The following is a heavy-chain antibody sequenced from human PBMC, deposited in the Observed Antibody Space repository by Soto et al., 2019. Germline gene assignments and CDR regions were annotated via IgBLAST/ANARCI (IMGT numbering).Heavy chain of an antibody. D-gene: IGHD1-1*01. V-gene: IGHV4-39*01. Sequence: PSETLSLTCTVSGGSISSSSYYWGWIRQPPGKGLEWIGSVYYSGSTYYNPSLKSRVTISVDTSKNQFSLKLSSVTAADTAVYYCASERTVYYYYGMDVWGQGTTVTVSS. CDR2: VYYSGST. CDR1: GGSISSSSYY. J-gene: IGHJ6*02. CDR3: ASERTVYYYYGMDV.